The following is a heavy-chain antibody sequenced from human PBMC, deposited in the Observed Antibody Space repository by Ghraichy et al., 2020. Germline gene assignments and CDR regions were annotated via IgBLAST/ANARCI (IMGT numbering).Heavy chain of an antibody. V-gene: IGHV4-59*01. CDR2: IYYSGST. Sequence: SETLSLTCTVSGGSISSYYWSWIRQPPGKGLEWIGYIYYSGSTNYNPSLKSRVTISVDTSKNQFSLKLSSVTAADTAVYYCARGGYYGSGNYYKFGAFDIWGQGTMVTVSS. J-gene: IGHJ3*02. CDR3: ARGGYYGSGNYYKFGAFDI. D-gene: IGHD3-10*01. CDR1: GGSISSYY.